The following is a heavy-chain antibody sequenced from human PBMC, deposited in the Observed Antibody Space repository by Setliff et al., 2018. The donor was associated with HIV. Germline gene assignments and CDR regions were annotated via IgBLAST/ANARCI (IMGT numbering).Heavy chain of an antibody. V-gene: IGHV4-4*09. Sequence: PSETLSLSCTVSDDSISSYYWSWIRQPPGKELEWIGYIHSTGDSNYNPSLKSRVTMAVDTSKNQFSLKLTSVTAADTAVYYCARYRRPPYYLDYWGQGTLVTVSS. J-gene: IGHJ4*02. CDR3: ARYRRPPYYLDY. CDR1: DDSISSYY. D-gene: IGHD3-16*02. CDR2: IHSTGDS.